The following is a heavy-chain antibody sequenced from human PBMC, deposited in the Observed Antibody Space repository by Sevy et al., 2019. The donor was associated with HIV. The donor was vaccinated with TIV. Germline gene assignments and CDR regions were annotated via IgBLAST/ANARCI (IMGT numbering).Heavy chain of an antibody. CDR3: AGRSTYYDFWSGYDCRDAFDI. Sequence: GESLKISCKGSGYSFTSYWIGWVRQMPGKGLEWMGIIYPGDSDTRYSPSFQGQVTISADKSISTAYLQWSSLKASDTAMYYCAGRSTYYDFWSGYDCRDAFDIWGQGTMVTVSS. CDR1: GYSFTSYW. J-gene: IGHJ3*02. CDR2: IYPGDSDT. D-gene: IGHD3-3*01. V-gene: IGHV5-51*01.